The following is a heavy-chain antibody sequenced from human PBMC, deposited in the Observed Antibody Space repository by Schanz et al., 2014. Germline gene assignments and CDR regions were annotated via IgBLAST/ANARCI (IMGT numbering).Heavy chain of an antibody. D-gene: IGHD2-15*01. CDR3: AKARRKSNCSGGRCFHYSYYGMDV. Sequence: VQLVESGGGVVQPGRSLRLSCAAYGFTLSSYAMHWVRQAPGKGLEWVSALSGSGGSTYYADSVKGRFTISRDNSKKRVELQRRSRRAEGTAVYYCAKARRKSNCSGGRCFHYSYYGMDVWGQGTTVTVSS. CDR2: LSGSGGST. J-gene: IGHJ6*02. V-gene: IGHV3-23*04. CDR1: GFTLSSYA.